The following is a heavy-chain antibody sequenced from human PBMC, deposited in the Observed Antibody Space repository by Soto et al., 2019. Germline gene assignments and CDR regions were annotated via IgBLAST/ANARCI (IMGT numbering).Heavy chain of an antibody. CDR2: IYSGGST. Sequence: GSLRLSCAASGFTVSSNDMSWVRQAPGKGLEWVSVIYSGGSTYYADSVKGRFTISRDNSKNTLYLQMNSLRAEDTAVYYCARASYYYDRSGYRGLYFDYWGQGTLVTVSS. CDR1: GFTVSSND. CDR3: ARASYYYDRSGYRGLYFDY. J-gene: IGHJ4*02. D-gene: IGHD3-22*01. V-gene: IGHV3-66*01.